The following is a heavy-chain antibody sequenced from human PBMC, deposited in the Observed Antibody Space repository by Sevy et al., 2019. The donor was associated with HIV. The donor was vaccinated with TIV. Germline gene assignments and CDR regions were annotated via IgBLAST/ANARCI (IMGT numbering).Heavy chain of an antibody. CDR3: AKGGSGGLDHYGMDV. D-gene: IGHD6-19*01. J-gene: IGHJ6*02. Sequence: GGCLRLSCAASGFRFNNFGMYWVRQAPGKGLEGVAFIRYDGINKYYVDSVKGRSTISRDNSKDTLYLEMKSLRLEDSAIYYCAKGGSGGLDHYGMDVWGQGTSVTVSS. CDR1: GFRFNNFG. CDR2: IRYDGINK. V-gene: IGHV3-30*02.